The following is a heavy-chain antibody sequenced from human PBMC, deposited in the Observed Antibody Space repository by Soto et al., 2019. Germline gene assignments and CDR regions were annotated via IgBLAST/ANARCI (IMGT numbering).Heavy chain of an antibody. CDR3: AILQRHTAMVRYYFDY. CDR1: GGTFSSYA. J-gene: IGHJ4*02. Sequence: SVKVSCKASGGTFSSYAISWVRQAPGQGLEWMGGIIPIFGTANYAQKFQGRVTITADESTSTAYMELSSLRSEDTAVYYCAILQRHTAMVRYYFDYWGQGTLVTVSS. D-gene: IGHD5-18*01. CDR2: IIPIFGTA. V-gene: IGHV1-69*13.